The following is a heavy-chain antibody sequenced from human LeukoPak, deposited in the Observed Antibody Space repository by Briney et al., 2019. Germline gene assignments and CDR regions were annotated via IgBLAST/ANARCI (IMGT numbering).Heavy chain of an antibody. CDR1: GGSISSSY. V-gene: IGHV4-4*07. Sequence: SETLSHTCTVSGGSISSSYWSWIRQPAGKGLEWIGRIYTSGSTNYNPSLKSRVTMSVDRSRNQFSLRLSSVTAADTAVYYCAREDRDTAGADYWGQGTLVTISS. D-gene: IGHD5-18*01. CDR3: AREDRDTAGADY. CDR2: IYTSGST. J-gene: IGHJ4*02.